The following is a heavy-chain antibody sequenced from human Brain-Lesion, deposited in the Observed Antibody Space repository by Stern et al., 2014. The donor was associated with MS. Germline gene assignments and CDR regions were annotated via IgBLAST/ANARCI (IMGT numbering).Heavy chain of an antibody. CDR3: ARGERWFDS. V-gene: IGHV3-74*02. CDR1: GFPFSNYW. D-gene: IGHD3-10*01. Sequence: VQLEESGGGLVQPGGSLRLSCAASGFPFSNYWMHWVRQAPGKGLVWVSRVNNDGRRTSYADSVKGRFTMSRDNAKNTLYLQMNSLRVEDTAIYYCARGERWFDSWGQGTLVTVSS. CDR2: VNNDGRRT. J-gene: IGHJ5*01.